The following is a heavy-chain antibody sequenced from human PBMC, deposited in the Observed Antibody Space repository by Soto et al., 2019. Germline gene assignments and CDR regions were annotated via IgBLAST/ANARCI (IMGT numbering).Heavy chain of an antibody. Sequence: QDQLVQSGVEVKKPGASVKVSCKASGYSFTNYGITWVRQAPGQGFEWMGWISAYNGNTNYAQKFQGRVTMTTDASTSTAYLDLRGLRSDDTAGYYCARDRGVAPPVAGNTHYYYYMDVWGKGTTVTVSS. CDR2: ISAYNGNT. D-gene: IGHD6-19*01. CDR1: GYSFTNYG. J-gene: IGHJ6*03. V-gene: IGHV1-18*01. CDR3: ARDRGVAPPVAGNTHYYYYMDV.